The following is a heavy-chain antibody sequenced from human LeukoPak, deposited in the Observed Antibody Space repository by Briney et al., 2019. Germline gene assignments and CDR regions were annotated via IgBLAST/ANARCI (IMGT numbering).Heavy chain of an antibody. J-gene: IGHJ4*02. D-gene: IGHD3-22*01. V-gene: IGHV1-2*04. CDR3: ARGDEWLLLWE. CDR2: INPDNGGT. CDR1: GYIFTANY. Sequence: ASVNVSCKASGYIFTANYLRWVRQAAGQGLEWMGWINPDNGGTNSAQKFQGWVTMTRDTSISTAYMELSRLRSDDTAVYYCARGDEWLLLWEWGQGTLVTVSS.